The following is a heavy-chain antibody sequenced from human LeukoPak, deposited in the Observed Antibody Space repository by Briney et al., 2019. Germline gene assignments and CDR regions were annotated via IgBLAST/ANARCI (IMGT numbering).Heavy chain of an antibody. CDR2: VWYDESNK. CDR1: GFTFRSYD. V-gene: IGHV3-33*01. D-gene: IGHD3-22*01. J-gene: IGHJ3*02. CDR3: AREDSSGAFDI. Sequence: PGRSLRLSCAASGFTFRSYDMHWVRQAPGKGLEWVAVVWYDESNKYYVDPVKGRFTISRDNSKNTLYLQMNSLRVEDTALYYCAREDSSGAFDIWGQGTMVTVSS.